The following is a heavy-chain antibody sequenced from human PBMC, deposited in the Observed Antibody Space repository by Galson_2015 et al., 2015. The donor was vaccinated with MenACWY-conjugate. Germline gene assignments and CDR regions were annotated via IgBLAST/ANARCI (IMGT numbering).Heavy chain of an antibody. V-gene: IGHV1-18*01. CDR1: GHTFTSYG. CDR2: ISAYNGNT. J-gene: IGHJ4*02. CDR3: ARDRTDSRGQFDY. Sequence: SVKVSCKASGHTFTSYGISWIRQAPGQGLEWMGWISAYNGNTNYAQNLQDRVTMTTDTFTNTVFMELRSLRSDDTAVYYCARDRTDSRGQFDYWGQGSLVTVSS. D-gene: IGHD3-22*01.